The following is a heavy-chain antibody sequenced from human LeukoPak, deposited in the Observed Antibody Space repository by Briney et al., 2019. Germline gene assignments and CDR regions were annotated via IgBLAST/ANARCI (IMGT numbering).Heavy chain of an antibody. J-gene: IGHJ4*02. CDR2: IHSSGST. V-gene: IGHV4-59*01. D-gene: IGHD5-24*01. CDR1: GGPISSYY. Sequence: SETLSLTCTVSGGPISSYYWSWIRQPPGKGLEWIAYIHSSGSTNYNPSLKSRITISVDTSRNQFSLKLSSVTAADTAVYYCARTVAHGSADHWGQGTPVTVSS. CDR3: ARTVAHGSADH.